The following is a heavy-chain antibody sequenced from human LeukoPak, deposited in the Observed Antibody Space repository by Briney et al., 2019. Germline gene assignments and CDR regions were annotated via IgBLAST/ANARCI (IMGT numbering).Heavy chain of an antibody. D-gene: IGHD4-17*01. CDR2: IRYDGSNK. CDR3: AKDDYVPY. V-gene: IGHV3-30*02. J-gene: IGHJ4*02. Sequence: GLEWVAFIRYDGSNKYYADSVKGRFTISRDNSKNTLYLQMNSLRAEDTAVYYCAKDDYVPYWGQGTLVTVSS.